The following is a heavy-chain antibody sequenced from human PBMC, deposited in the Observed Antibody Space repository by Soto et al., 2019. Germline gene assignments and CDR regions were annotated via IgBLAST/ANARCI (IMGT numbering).Heavy chain of an antibody. D-gene: IGHD6-19*01. CDR3: AKQFNGWSYYLDY. J-gene: IGHJ4*02. V-gene: IGHV3-30-3*02. CDR1: GFTFSTNA. CDR2: ISYEGSTT. Sequence: QVQLVESGGGVVQPGRSLRLSCAASGFTFSTNAMHWVRQAPGKGLEWVAVISYEGSTTYYADSVKGRFTISRDNSKNTLYLQMNSRRAEDTTVNYCAKQFNGWSYYLDYWGQGILVTVSS.